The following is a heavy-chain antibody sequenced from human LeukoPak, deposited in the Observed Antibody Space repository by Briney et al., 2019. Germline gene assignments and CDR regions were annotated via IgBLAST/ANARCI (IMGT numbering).Heavy chain of an antibody. V-gene: IGHV3-30-3*01. J-gene: IGHJ3*02. CDR2: ISYDGGNK. CDR1: GFTFSSYA. Sequence: GGSLRLSCAASGFTFSSYAMHWVRQAPGEGLEWVAVISYDGGNKYYADSVKGRFTISRDNSKNTLYLQMNSLGAEDTAVYYCARDQGFGGYCSSTSCVPRGAFDIWGQGTMVTVSS. CDR3: ARDQGFGGYCSSTSCVPRGAFDI. D-gene: IGHD2-2*01.